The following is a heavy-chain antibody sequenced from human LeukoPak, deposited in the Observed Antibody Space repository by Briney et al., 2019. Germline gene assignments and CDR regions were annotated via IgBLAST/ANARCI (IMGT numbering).Heavy chain of an antibody. CDR3: ARRGYVLSLGPSDAFDI. V-gene: IGHV5-51*01. CDR1: GYSFTSYW. D-gene: IGHD2/OR15-2a*01. CDR2: IYPGDSDT. Sequence: GESLKISFKGSGYSFTSYWIGWVRQIPGKGLEWMGIIYPGDSDTRYSPSFQGQVTISADKSISTAYLQWSSLKASDTAMYYCARRGYVLSLGPSDAFDIWGQGTMVTVSS. J-gene: IGHJ3*02.